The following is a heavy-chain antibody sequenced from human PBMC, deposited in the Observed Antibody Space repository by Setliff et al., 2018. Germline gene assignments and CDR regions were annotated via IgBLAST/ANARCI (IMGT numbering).Heavy chain of an antibody. CDR3: ARTDGVGARGDWFDP. D-gene: IGHD1-26*01. J-gene: IGHJ5*02. Sequence: WASVKVSCKASGYTFTSYYMHWVRQAPGQGLEWMGIINPSGGSTSYAQKFQGRVTMTRDTSTSTVYMELSSLRSEDTAVYYCARTDGVGARGDWFDPWGQGTLVTVSS. CDR1: GYTFTSYY. CDR2: INPSGGST. V-gene: IGHV1-46*01.